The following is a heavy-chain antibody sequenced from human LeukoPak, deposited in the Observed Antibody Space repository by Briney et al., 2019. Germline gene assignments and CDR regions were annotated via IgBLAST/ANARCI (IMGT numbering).Heavy chain of an antibody. CDR3: ARLGDDILDY. CDR2: IRVDDK. V-gene: IGHV3-33*03. J-gene: IGHJ4*02. CDR1: GFSFSSFG. D-gene: IGHD3-9*01. Sequence: GRSLRLSCVASGFSFSSFGMVWVRQAPDRGLEWVSLIRVDDKYYADSVKGRFTISRDNAKNSLYLQMNSLRAEDTAVYYCARLGDDILDYWGQGTLVTVSS.